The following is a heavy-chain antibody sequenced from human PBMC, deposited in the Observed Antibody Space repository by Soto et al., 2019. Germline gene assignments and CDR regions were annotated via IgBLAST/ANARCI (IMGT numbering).Heavy chain of an antibody. CDR2: ISGYNGIT. J-gene: IGHJ2*01. D-gene: IGHD1-26*01. CDR1: GYTFTSYE. Sequence: QVQLVQSGPEVKKPGASVKVSCKASGYTFTSYEISWVRQAPGQGLEWMGWISGYNGITNYSQKFQGRVTMTTETCTRTAYMAPRSLRSAASAVYGCAKNSGPNCSFDLLCRGTLVTVAA. V-gene: IGHV1-18*01. CDR3: AKNSGPNCSFDL.